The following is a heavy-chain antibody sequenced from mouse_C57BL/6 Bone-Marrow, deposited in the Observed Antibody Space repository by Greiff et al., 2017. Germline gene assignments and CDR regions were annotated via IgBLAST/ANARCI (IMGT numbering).Heavy chain of an antibody. CDR3: ARDMDY. J-gene: IGHJ4*01. CDR1: GYTFTDYY. V-gene: IGHV1-76*01. CDR2: IYPGSGNT. Sequence: QVQLKESGAELVRPGASVKLSCKASGYTFTDYYINWVKQRPGQGLEWIARIYPGSGNTYYNEKFKGKATLTAEKSSSTAYMQLSSLTSEDSAVYFCARDMDYWGQGTSVTVSS.